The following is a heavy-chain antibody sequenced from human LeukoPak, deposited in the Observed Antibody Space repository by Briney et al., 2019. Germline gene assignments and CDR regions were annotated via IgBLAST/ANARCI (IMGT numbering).Heavy chain of an antibody. CDR1: GFSFSNSW. Sequence: GGSLRLSCAASGFSFSNSWMSWVRQAPGKGLEWVANIKQDGSEKSYVDSVKGRFTISRDNARNSLFLQMNSLRAEDTAVYYYARDSTFLLWFGVLDYWGQGTLVTVSS. D-gene: IGHD3-10*01. CDR2: IKQDGSEK. V-gene: IGHV3-7*01. CDR3: ARDSTFLLWFGVLDY. J-gene: IGHJ4*02.